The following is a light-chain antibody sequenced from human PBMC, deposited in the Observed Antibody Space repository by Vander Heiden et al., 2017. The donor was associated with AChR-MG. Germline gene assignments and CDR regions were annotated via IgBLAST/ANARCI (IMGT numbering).Light chain of an antibody. J-gene: IGKJ4*01. CDR1: QDINNY. Sequence: DIQMAQSPSFLSASLGDRLTITCQASQDINNYLNWYQQKPGKAPKLLIYDASNLAAGVPSRFSGGGSGTDFTFTIDSLQPEDIGTYYCQQYVDLPLTFGGGTRV. CDR3: QQYVDLPLT. CDR2: DAS. V-gene: IGKV1-33*01.